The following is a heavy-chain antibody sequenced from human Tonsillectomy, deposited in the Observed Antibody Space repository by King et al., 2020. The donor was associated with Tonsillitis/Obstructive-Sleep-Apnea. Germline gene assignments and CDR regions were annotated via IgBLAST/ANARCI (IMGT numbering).Heavy chain of an antibody. D-gene: IGHD2-2*01. J-gene: IGHJ3*02. CDR3: AKDLVRAVSGTPGDGFDI. Sequence: VQLVESGGGLVQPGRSLRLSCAASGFTFDDYAMYWVRQAPGKGLEWVSGISWNSGSRNYADSVKGRFTISRDNTKNSLYLHMNSLRPEDTALYYCAKDLVRAVSGTPGDGFDIWGQGTMVTVSS. V-gene: IGHV3-9*01. CDR1: GFTFDDYA. CDR2: ISWNSGSR.